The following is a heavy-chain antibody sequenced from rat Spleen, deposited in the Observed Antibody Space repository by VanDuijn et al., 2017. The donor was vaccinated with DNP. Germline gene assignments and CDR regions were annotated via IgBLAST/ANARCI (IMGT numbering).Heavy chain of an antibody. J-gene: IGHJ3*01. CDR3: ARSRLPGYYPFAC. Sequence: EVQLVESGGGLVQPGRSLKLSCAASGFTFSDYAMAWVRQAPKKGLEWVASISNTGDNTYYSDSVKGRFTISRDNAKSTLYLQMNSLKSEDTATYYCARSRLPGYYPFACWGQGTLVTVSS. V-gene: IGHV5S23*01. CDR2: ISNTGDNT. D-gene: IGHD1-4*01. CDR1: GFTFSDYA.